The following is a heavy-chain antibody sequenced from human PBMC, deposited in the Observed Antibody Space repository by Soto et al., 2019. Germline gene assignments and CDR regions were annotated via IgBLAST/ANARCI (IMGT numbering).Heavy chain of an antibody. CDR3: ARVRWIDIVVVPAELWFDP. CDR2: IYYSGST. D-gene: IGHD2-2*01. V-gene: IGHV4-31*03. J-gene: IGHJ5*02. Sequence: SETLALTCTVSGGSISICGYYWSWIRQHPGKGLEWIGYIYYSGSTYYNPSLKSRVTISVDTSKNQFSLKLSSVTAADTAVYYCARVRWIDIVVVPAELWFDPWGQGTLVTVSS. CDR1: GGSISICGYY.